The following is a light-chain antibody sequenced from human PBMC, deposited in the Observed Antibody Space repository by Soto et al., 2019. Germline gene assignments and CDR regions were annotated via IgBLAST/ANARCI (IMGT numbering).Light chain of an antibody. CDR3: QQRSNWSPSLT. CDR2: DAS. CDR1: QSVSSY. V-gene: IGKV3-11*01. Sequence: EIVLTQSPATLSLSPGERATLSCRASQSVSSYLAWYQQKPGQAPRLLIYDASNRATGIPAMFSGSGSGTDFTLTISSLEPEDFAVYYCQQRSNWSPSLTFGGGTKVEIK. J-gene: IGKJ4*01.